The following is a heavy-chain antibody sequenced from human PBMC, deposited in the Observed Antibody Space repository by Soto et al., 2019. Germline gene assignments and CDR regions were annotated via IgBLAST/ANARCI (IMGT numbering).Heavy chain of an antibody. V-gene: IGHV3-9*01. J-gene: IGHJ4*01. D-gene: IGHD2-15*01. CDR2: ITWNSGKI. CDR1: GFTFDDYA. CDR3: VKDSYADFHRVLSTAEYFFDY. Sequence: QAGGSLTLSCTASGFTFDDYAMHWVRQGPGRGLEWVSGITWNSGKIAYADSVKGRFTIARDDDNNSLYLQMNSLRPEDTALYYCVKDSYADFHRVLSTAEYFFDYWGHGTLVTVSS.